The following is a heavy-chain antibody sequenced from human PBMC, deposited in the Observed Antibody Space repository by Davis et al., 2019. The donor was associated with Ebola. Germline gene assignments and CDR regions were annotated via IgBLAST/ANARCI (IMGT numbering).Heavy chain of an antibody. CDR3: ARLPLVQSLGYFDY. D-gene: IGHD6-6*01. CDR1: GGSISSYY. Sequence: GSLRLSCTVSGGSISSYYWSWIRQPPGKGLEWIGYIYYSGSTNYNPSLKSRVTISVDTSKNQFSLKLSSVTAADTAVYYCARLPLVQSLGYFDYWGQGTLVTVSS. J-gene: IGHJ4*02. V-gene: IGHV4-59*08. CDR2: IYYSGST.